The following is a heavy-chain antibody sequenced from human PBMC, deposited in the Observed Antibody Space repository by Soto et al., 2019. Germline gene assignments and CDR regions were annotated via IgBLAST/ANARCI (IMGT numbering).Heavy chain of an antibody. CDR2: INPDDGET. V-gene: IGHV1-24*01. CDR3: ARVRYDAFDI. Sequence: ASVKVSCKVSGYTLTELSMHWVRQAPGKGLEWMGGINPDDGETIYAQKFQGRVTMTRDTSTSTVYMELSSLRSEDTAVYYCARVRYDAFDIWGQGTMVTVSS. J-gene: IGHJ3*02. CDR1: GYTLTELS.